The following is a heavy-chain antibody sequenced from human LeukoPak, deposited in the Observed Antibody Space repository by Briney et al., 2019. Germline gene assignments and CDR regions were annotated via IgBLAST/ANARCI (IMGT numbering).Heavy chain of an antibody. J-gene: IGHJ4*02. V-gene: IGHV3-21*04. Sequence: GGSLRLSCAASGFTFSSYSMNWVRQAPGKGLEWVSSISSSSSYIYYADSVKGRFTISRDNSKNTLYLQMNSLRAEDTAVYYCARGYDTSGYNYFDYWGQGTLVTVSS. D-gene: IGHD3-22*01. CDR3: ARGYDTSGYNYFDY. CDR1: GFTFSSYS. CDR2: ISSSSSYI.